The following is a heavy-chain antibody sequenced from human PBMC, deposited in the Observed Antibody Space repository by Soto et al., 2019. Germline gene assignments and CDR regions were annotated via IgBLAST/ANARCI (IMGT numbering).Heavy chain of an antibody. Sequence: GGSLRLSCAASGFPFSIYGMHWVRQSPGKGLEWVAFIWYDGSNKYYADSVKGRFTISRDNSKNTLYLQMNSLRAEDTAVYYCAREGYCSSTSCYTWGPYYHYGMDVWGQGTTVTVSS. CDR1: GFPFSIYG. J-gene: IGHJ6*02. CDR2: IWYDGSNK. D-gene: IGHD2-2*02. V-gene: IGHV3-30*02. CDR3: AREGYCSSTSCYTWGPYYHYGMDV.